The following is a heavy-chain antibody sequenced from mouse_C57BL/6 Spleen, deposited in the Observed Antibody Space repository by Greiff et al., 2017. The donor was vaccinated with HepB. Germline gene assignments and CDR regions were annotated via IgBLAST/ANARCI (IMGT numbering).Heavy chain of an antibody. CDR2: IHPKSGST. V-gene: IGHV1-64*01. J-gene: IGHJ2*01. D-gene: IGHD4-1*01. Sequence: VQLQQPGAELVKPGASVKLSCKASGYTFTSYWMHWVKQRPGQGLEWIGMIHPKSGSTNYNEKFKSKATLTVDKSSSTAYMQLSSLTSEDSAVYYCATLTGTSYYFDYWGQGTTLTVSS. CDR1: GYTFTSYW. CDR3: ATLTGTSYYFDY.